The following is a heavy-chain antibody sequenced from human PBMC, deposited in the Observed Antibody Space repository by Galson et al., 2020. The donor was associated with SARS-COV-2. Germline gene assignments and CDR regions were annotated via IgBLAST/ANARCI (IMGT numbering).Heavy chain of an antibody. CDR2: INHRGST. V-gene: IGHV4-34*01. Sequence: SETLSLTCAVYGGSFRNYYWTWIRQSPEKGLEWLGEINHRGSTNYNPSLKSRVAMSVDASKNQFSLSLSSVTAADTAEYYCARETAGNYHYIDYWGQGTLVTVSS. J-gene: IGHJ4*02. CDR1: GGSFRNYY. D-gene: IGHD1-7*01. CDR3: ARETAGNYHYIDY.